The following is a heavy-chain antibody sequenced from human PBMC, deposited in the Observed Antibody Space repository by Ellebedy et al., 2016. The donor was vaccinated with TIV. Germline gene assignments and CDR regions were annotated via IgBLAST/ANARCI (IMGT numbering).Heavy chain of an antibody. CDR2: ISSNSGNK. V-gene: IGHV3-21*01. CDR3: ARDLHFAFDY. J-gene: IGHJ4*02. CDR1: GFTFSSYN. Sequence: GESLKISCAASGFTFSSYNMTWVRQAPGKGLEWVSSISSNSGNKYCADSVEGRFTISGDNARNSLYLQMNSLRAEDTAVYYCARDLHFAFDYWGRGTLVTVSS.